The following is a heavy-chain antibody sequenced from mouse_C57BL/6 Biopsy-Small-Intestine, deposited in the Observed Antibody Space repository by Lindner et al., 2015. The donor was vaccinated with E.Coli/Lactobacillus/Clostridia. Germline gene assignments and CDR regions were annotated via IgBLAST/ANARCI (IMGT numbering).Heavy chain of an antibody. Sequence: SVKVSCKASGGTFSSYAISWVRQAPGQGLEWMGGIIPIFGTANYAQKFQGRVTITADESTSTAFMELSSLRSEDTAVYYCARDYKFPFGELFSYAFDIWGQGTMVTVSS. V-gene: IGHV1-81*01. CDR2: IIPIFGTA. J-gene: IGHJ3*01. D-gene: IGHD2-4*01. CDR1: GGTFSSYA. CDR3: ARDYKFPFGELFSYAFDI.